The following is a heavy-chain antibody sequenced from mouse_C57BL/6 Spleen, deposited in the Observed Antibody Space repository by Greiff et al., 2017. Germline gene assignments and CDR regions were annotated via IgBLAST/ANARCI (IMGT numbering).Heavy chain of an antibody. CDR2: IDPNSGGT. V-gene: IGHV1-62-3*01. CDR1: GYTFPSYW. J-gene: IGHJ2*01. CDR3: ARCDYTNPYFGY. D-gene: IGHD2-13*01. Sequence: QVQLQQPGAELVQPGASVKLSCKASGYTFPSYWMHWVQQRPGRGLEWIGRIDPNSGGTKYNETFKSKATLTVDKPPSTDYMQLSSQTSEDSAIYYCARCDYTNPYFGYWGQGTTLTVSS.